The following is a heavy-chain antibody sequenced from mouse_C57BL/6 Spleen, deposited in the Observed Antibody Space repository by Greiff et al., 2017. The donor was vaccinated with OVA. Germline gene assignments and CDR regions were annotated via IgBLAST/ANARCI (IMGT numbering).Heavy chain of an antibody. CDR2: IRNKANGYTT. CDR3: ARYGDGYPFDY. Sequence: EVKLVESGGGLVQPGGSLSLSCAASGFTFTDYYMSWVRQPPGKALEWLGFIRNKANGYTTEYSASVKGRFTISRDNSQSILYLQMNALRAEDSATYYCARYGDGYPFDYWGQGTTLTVSS. J-gene: IGHJ2*01. CDR1: GFTFTDYY. V-gene: IGHV7-3*01. D-gene: IGHD2-3*01.